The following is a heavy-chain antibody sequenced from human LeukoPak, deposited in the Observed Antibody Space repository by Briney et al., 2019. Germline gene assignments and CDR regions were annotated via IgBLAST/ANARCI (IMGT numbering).Heavy chain of an antibody. CDR1: GFTVSSNY. CDR3: ARGRVTAYYYYYMDV. Sequence: GGSLRLSCAASGFTVSSNYMSWVRQAPGKGLEWVSVIYSGGSRYYADSVKGRFTISRDNSKNTMYLQMNSLRAEDTAVYYCARGRVTAYYYYYMDVWGKGTPVTISS. CDR2: IYSGGSR. V-gene: IGHV3-53*01. D-gene: IGHD1-14*01. J-gene: IGHJ6*03.